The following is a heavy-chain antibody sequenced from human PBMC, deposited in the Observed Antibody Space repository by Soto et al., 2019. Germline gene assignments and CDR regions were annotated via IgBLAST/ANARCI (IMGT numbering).Heavy chain of an antibody. D-gene: IGHD5-12*01. CDR3: ARIPRTVGYNFDF. Sequence: SETLSLTCTVSGGSTNSYYWSCIRHPPGKGLEWIGYTYYSGSTNYNPSLNRRGSIPVDTTKNQFSLKMSPVNAADTAVYYFARIPRTVGYNFDFWGQGTLVIVSS. CDR2: TYYSGST. V-gene: IGHV4-59*01. J-gene: IGHJ4*02. CDR1: GGSTNSYY.